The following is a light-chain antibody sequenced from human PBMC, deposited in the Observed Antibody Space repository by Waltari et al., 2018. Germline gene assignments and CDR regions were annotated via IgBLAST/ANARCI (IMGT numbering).Light chain of an antibody. V-gene: IGKV3-20*01. CDR3: QEFGTSRGLS. CDR1: QSVSSNY. Sequence: EIVLTQSPDTLSLSPGERATLSCRASQSVSSNYLAWYQQKPGQAPRLVIYGASTRATCIPDRFSGSGSGTDFTLTISRLEPEDFAVYYCQEFGTSRGLSFGGGTKVEIK. CDR2: GAS. J-gene: IGKJ4*01.